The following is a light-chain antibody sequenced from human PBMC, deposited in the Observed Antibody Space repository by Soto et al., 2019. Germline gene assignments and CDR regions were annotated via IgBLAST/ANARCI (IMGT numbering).Light chain of an antibody. V-gene: IGLV1-40*01. CDR3: QSYSSSLSAWV. J-gene: IGLJ3*02. CDR2: ANI. Sequence: QSVLTQPPSVSGSPGQRVTISCTGSSSNIGAGYDVHWYQQLPGTAPKLLIYANINRPSGVADRFSGSKYGTTASLAITGRHAEEDADYYCQSYSSSLSAWVFGGGTKLTVL. CDR1: SSNIGAGYD.